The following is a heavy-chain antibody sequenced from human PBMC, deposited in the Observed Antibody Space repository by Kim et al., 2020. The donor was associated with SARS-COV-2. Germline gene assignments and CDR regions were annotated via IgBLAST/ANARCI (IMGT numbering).Heavy chain of an antibody. V-gene: IGHV3-23*01. CDR3: AKDALSRVVPAAMGY. Sequence: GGSLRLSSAASGFTFSSYAMSWVRQAPGKGLEWVSAISGSGGSTYYADSVKGRFTISRDNSKNTLYLQMNSLRAEDTAVYYCAKDALSRVVPAAMGYWGQGTLVTVSS. J-gene: IGHJ4*02. CDR2: ISGSGGST. D-gene: IGHD2-2*01. CDR1: GFTFSSYA.